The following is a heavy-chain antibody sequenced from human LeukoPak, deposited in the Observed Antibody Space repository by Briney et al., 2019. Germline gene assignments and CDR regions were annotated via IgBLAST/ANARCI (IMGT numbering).Heavy chain of an antibody. D-gene: IGHD3-22*01. CDR3: ARDQRITMTQSPFYFDY. V-gene: IGHV3-30*02. Sequence: GGSLRLSCAASAFTFSGYGMHWVRQAPGKGLEWVAFIRYDGSNKYYADSVKGRFTISRDNSKNTLYLQMTSLRAEDTAVYYCARDQRITMTQSPFYFDYWGQGTLVTVSS. CDR2: IRYDGSNK. CDR1: AFTFSGYG. J-gene: IGHJ4*02.